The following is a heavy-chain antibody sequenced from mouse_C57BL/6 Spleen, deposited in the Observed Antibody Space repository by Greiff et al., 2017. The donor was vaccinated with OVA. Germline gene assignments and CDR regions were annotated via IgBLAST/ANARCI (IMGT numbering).Heavy chain of an antibody. D-gene: IGHD2-5*01. CDR1: GYTFTGYW. V-gene: IGHV1-9*01. J-gene: IGHJ3*01. CDR2: ILPGSGST. Sequence: VKLQESGAELMKPGASVKLSCKATGYTFTGYWIEWVKQRPGPGLEWIGEILPGSGSTKYNEKFKGKATFTADTSSNTAYMQLSSLTSEASAIYYCARRSGYSIYVCWFAYWGQGTLVTVSA. CDR3: ARRSGYSIYVCWFAY.